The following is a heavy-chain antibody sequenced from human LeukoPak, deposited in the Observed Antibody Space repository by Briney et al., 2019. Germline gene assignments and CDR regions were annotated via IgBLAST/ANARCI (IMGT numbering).Heavy chain of an antibody. V-gene: IGHV3-23*01. CDR2: ISGSDGST. CDR1: GFTFNSYA. Sequence: GGSVRLSCAASGFTFNSYAMSRVRQAPGKGLEWVSSISGSDGSTYYADSVKGRFTISRGNSKNTLYLQLNSLRAEDTAIYYCAKRTYRDSGGYLGSSDYWGQGTLVTVSP. CDR3: AKRTYRDSGGYLGSSDY. D-gene: IGHD3-22*01. J-gene: IGHJ4*02.